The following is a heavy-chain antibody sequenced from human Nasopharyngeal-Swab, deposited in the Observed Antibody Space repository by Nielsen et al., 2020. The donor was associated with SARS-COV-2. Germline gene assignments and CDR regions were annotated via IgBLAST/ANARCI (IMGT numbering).Heavy chain of an antibody. J-gene: IGHJ2*01. CDR3: ARESLLYYDSSGYRYWYFDL. CDR1: GGSISSYY. V-gene: IGHV4-59*13. Sequence: SETLSLTCTVSGGSISSYYWSWIRQPPGKGLEWIGYIYYSGSTNYNPSLKSRVTISVDTSKNQFSLKLSSVTAADTAVYYCARESLLYYDSSGYRYWYFDLWGRGTLVTVSS. CDR2: IYYSGST. D-gene: IGHD3-22*01.